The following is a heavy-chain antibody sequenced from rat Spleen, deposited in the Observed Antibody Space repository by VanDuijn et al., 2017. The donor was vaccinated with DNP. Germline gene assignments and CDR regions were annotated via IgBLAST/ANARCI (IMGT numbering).Heavy chain of an antibody. D-gene: IGHD4-1*01. J-gene: IGHJ2*01. CDR2: ISYDGGST. V-gene: IGHV5-20*01. Sequence: EVQLVESGGGLVQPGRSLKLSCEASGFTFSDYYMAWVRQAPTKGLEWVAYISYDGGSTDYGDSVKGRFTISRDNTENTLYLQMDSLRSEDTATYYCTRCSTRAARLFDNWGQGAMVTVSS. CDR3: TRCSTRAARLFDN. CDR1: GFTFSDYY.